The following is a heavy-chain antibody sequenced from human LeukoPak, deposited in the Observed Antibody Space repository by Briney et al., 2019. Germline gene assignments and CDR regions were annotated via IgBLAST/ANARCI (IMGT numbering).Heavy chain of an antibody. CDR2: MNPNSGNT. J-gene: IGHJ4*02. D-gene: IGHD3-10*01. CDR1: GYTFTSYD. V-gene: IGHV1-8*01. CDR3: ASGHRSGCDFDY. Sequence: ASVKLSCKASGYTFTSYDINWVRQATGQGLEWMGWMNPNSGNTGYAQKFQGRVTMTRNTSISTAYMELSSLRSEDTAVYYCASGHRSGCDFDYWGQGTLVTVSS.